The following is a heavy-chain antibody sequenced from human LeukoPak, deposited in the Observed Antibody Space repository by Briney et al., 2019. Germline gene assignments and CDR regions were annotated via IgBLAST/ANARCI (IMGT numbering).Heavy chain of an antibody. CDR1: GFTFSSYS. D-gene: IGHD5-18*01. CDR2: ISSSSSYI. CDR3: ARVHLYSYGSVASDG. Sequence: GGSLRLSCAASGFTFSSYSMNWVRQAPGKGLEWVSSISSSSSYIYYADSVKGRFTISRDNAKNSLYLQMNSLRAEDTAVYYCARVHLYSYGSVASDGWGQGTLVTVSS. V-gene: IGHV3-21*01. J-gene: IGHJ4*02.